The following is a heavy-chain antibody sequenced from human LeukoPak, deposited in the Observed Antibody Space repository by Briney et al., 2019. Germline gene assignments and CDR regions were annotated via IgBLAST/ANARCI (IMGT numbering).Heavy chain of an antibody. V-gene: IGHV3-43*02. CDR3: ARESDSSGWYDY. J-gene: IGHJ4*02. D-gene: IGHD6-19*01. CDR1: GFNFDDYA. Sequence: PGGSLRISCAAPGFNFDDYAIHWVRQAPGKGLEWVSLISGDGGSTFYADSVRGRFTISRDNSKNSLYLQMSSLRSEDTALYFCARESDSSGWYDYWGQGTLVTVSS. CDR2: ISGDGGST.